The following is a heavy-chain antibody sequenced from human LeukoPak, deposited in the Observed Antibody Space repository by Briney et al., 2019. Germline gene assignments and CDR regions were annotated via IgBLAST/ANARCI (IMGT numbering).Heavy chain of an antibody. J-gene: IGHJ6*03. CDR1: GFTFSHYS. D-gene: IGHD4-17*01. V-gene: IGHV3-21*01. CDR3: ARDGLTTVTLYYYYYMDV. CDR2: ISTSSSYI. Sequence: SGGSLRLSCAASGFTFSHYSMNWVRQAPGKGLEWVSSISTSSSYIYYADSVKGRFTISRDNAKNSLYLQMNSLRAEDTAVYYCARDGLTTVTLYYYYYMDVWGKGTTVTVSS.